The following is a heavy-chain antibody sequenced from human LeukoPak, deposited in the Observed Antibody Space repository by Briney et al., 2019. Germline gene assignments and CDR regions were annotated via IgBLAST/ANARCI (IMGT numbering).Heavy chain of an antibody. D-gene: IGHD3-22*01. CDR1: GYNLISYG. Sequence: APVKVSFKASGYNLISYGIIWVRQAPGQGLEWIGWISAYNVNTNYAQKFQGRVTMTTDTSTSTAYMELRSLKSDDTAVYFCARPYDTSGYYNYYLDYWGQGTLVTVSS. J-gene: IGHJ4*02. CDR2: ISAYNVNT. V-gene: IGHV1-18*01. CDR3: ARPYDTSGYYNYYLDY.